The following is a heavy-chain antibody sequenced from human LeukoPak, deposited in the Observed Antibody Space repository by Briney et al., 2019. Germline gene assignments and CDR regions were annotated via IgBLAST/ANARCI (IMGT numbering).Heavy chain of an antibody. J-gene: IGHJ6*02. Sequence: GGSLRLSCAASGFTFSSYSMNWVRQAPGKWLEWVSSISSSSSYIYYADSVKGRFTISRDNAKNSLYLQMNSLRAEDTAVYYCARVSGAYYYGMDVWGQGTTVTVSS. V-gene: IGHV3-21*01. D-gene: IGHD1-26*01. CDR2: ISSSSSYI. CDR3: ARVSGAYYYGMDV. CDR1: GFTFSSYS.